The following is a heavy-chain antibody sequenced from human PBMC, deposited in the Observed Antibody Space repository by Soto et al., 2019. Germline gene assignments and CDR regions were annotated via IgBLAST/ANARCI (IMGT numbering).Heavy chain of an antibody. CDR3: ASLGGRQDETSWFDP. CDR2: ISGSGGST. V-gene: IGHV3-23*01. J-gene: IGHJ5*02. Sequence: PGGSLRLSCAASGFTFSSYAMSWVRQAPGKGLEWVSAISGSGGSTYYADSVKGRSTISRDNSKNTLYLQMNSLRAEDTAVYYCASLGGRQDETSWFDPWGQGTLVTVSS. D-gene: IGHD3-10*01. CDR1: GFTFSSYA.